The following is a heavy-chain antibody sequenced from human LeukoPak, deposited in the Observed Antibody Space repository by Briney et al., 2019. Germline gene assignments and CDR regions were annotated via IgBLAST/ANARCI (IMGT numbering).Heavy chain of an antibody. J-gene: IGHJ4*02. D-gene: IGHD5-12*01. CDR3: ARPAGYSGYDLIH. V-gene: IGHV1-2*02. CDR2: INPNSGGT. CDR1: GYTFMGYY. Sequence: GASVKVSCKASGYTFMGYYLHWVRQAPGQGLEWMGWINPNSGGTNYAQKFQGRVTMTRVASISTVYMELSSLTSDDTAIYFCARPAGYSGYDLIHWGQGTLVTVSS.